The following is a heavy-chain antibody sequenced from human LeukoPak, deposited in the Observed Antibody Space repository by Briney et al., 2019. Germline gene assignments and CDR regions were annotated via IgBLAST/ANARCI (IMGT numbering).Heavy chain of an antibody. CDR2: IDWDDDK. D-gene: IGHD3-16*02. Sequence: SGPALVKPTQTLTLTCTFSGFSLSTSGMCVSWIRQPPGKALEWLARIDWDDDKYYSTSLKTRLTISKDTSKNQVVLTMTNMDPVDTATYYCARIAYVWGSYRYTFDYWGQGTLVTASS. CDR3: ARIAYVWGSYRYTFDY. V-gene: IGHV2-70*11. CDR1: GFSLSTSGMC. J-gene: IGHJ4*02.